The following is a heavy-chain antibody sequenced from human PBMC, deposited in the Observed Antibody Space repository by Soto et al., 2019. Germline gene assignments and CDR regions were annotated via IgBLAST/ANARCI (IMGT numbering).Heavy chain of an antibody. J-gene: IGHJ4*02. CDR2: MSGTGGST. CDR1: GFTFSSYA. Sequence: EVQLLESVGGLVQPGRSLRLSCAASGFTFSSYAMNLVRQAPGKGLEWVSAMSGTGGSTYYADSVKGRFTISRDNSKNTLYLQMNSLRVEDTAVFYCAKAGFSSGWSPSYFDYWGQGTLVTVSS. D-gene: IGHD6-19*01. CDR3: AKAGFSSGWSPSYFDY. V-gene: IGHV3-23*01.